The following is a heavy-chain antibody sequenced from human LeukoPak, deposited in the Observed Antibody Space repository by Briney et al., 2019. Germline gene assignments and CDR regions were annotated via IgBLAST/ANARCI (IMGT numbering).Heavy chain of an antibody. Sequence: PGRSLRLSCAASGFTFDDYAMHWVRQAPGKGLEWFSGISWNSGSIGYADSVKGRFTISRDNAKNSLYLQMNSLRAEDTALYYCAKGAAVDYWGQGTLVTVSS. CDR1: GFTFDDYA. D-gene: IGHD6-25*01. J-gene: IGHJ4*02. V-gene: IGHV3-9*01. CDR2: ISWNSGSI. CDR3: AKGAAVDY.